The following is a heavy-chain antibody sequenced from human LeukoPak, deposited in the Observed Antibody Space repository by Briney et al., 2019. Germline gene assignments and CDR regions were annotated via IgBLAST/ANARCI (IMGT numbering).Heavy chain of an antibody. J-gene: IGHJ4*02. CDR3: ARSLTGYYDSSGF. CDR1: GYTFTSYY. D-gene: IGHD3-22*01. V-gene: IGHV1-46*01. Sequence: GASVKVSCKASGYTFTSYYMHWVRQAPGQGLEWMGIINPSGGTTSYAQKFQGRVTMTRDTSTSTIYMELGSLRSEDTAVYYCARSLTGYYDSSGFWGQGTLVTVSS. CDR2: INPSGGTT.